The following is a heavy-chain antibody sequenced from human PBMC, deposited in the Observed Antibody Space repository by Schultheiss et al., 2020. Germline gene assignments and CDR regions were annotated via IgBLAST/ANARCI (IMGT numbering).Heavy chain of an antibody. V-gene: IGHV3-21*01. CDR2: ISSTSIYI. J-gene: IGHJ6*02. CDR1: GFTFSNAW. Sequence: GGSLRLSCAASGFTFSNAWMSWVRQAPGKGLEWVSSISSTSIYIYYADSVRGRFTISRDNSKNTLYLQMNSLRAEDTAVYYCARAYRGYGMDVWGQGTTVTVSS. D-gene: IGHD1-26*01. CDR3: ARAYRGYGMDV.